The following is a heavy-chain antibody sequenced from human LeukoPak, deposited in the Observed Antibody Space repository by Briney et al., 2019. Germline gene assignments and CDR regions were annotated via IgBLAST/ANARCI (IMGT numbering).Heavy chain of an antibody. CDR3: ARSGFLEWLLSYNWFDP. D-gene: IGHD3-3*01. CDR1: GYTFTSYY. CDR2: INPSAGTT. Sequence: ASVKVSCKASGYTFTSYYMHWMRQAPGQGLEWMGIINPSAGTTTYAQKFQGRVTMTRDTPTSTVYMELTSLRSEDTAMYYCARSGFLEWLLSYNWFDPWGQGTLVTVSS. V-gene: IGHV1-46*01. J-gene: IGHJ5*02.